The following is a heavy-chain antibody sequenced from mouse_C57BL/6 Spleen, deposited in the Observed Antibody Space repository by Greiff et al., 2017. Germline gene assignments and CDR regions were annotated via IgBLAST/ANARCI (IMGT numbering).Heavy chain of an antibody. V-gene: IGHV5-4*01. Sequence: EVQVVESGGGLVKPGGSLKLSCAASGFTFSSYAMSWVRQTPEKRLEWVATISDGGSYTYYPDNVKGRFTISRDNAKNNLYLQMSHLKSEDTAMYYCARGSTNNWDGAMDYWGQGTSVTVSS. CDR1: GFTFSSYA. CDR3: ARGSTNNWDGAMDY. CDR2: ISDGGSYT. J-gene: IGHJ4*01. D-gene: IGHD4-1*02.